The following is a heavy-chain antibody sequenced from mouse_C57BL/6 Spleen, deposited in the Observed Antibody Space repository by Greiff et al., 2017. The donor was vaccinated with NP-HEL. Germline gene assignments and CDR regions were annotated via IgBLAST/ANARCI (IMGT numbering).Heavy chain of an antibody. J-gene: IGHJ4*01. Sequence: VQLKESGPGLVKPSQSLSLTCSVTGYSITSGYYWNWIRQFPGNKPEWMGYISYDGSNNYNPTLKNRISITRDTSKNQFFLKLNSVTTEDTATYYCARGGGPYAMDYWGQGTSVTVSS. CDR2: ISYDGSN. CDR1: GYSITSGYY. V-gene: IGHV3-6*01. CDR3: ARGGGPYAMDY.